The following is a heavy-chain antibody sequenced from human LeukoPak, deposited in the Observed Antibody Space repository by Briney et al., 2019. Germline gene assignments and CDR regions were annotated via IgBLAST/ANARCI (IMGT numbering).Heavy chain of an antibody. J-gene: IGHJ1*01. V-gene: IGHV1-69*13. D-gene: IGHD2-15*01. CDR3: ARSGDCSGGSCYSAEYFQH. Sequence: SVKVSCKASGGTFSSCAISWVRQAPGQGLEWMGGIIPIFGTANYAQKFQGRVTITADESTSTAYMELSSLRSEDTAVYYCARSGDCSGGSCYSAEYFQHWGQGTLVTVSS. CDR1: GGTFSSCA. CDR2: IIPIFGTA.